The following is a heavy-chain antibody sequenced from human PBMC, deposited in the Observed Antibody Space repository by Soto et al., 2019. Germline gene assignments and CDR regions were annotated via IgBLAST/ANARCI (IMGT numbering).Heavy chain of an antibody. V-gene: IGHV4-34*01. CDR3: ARGRPSNSGYDPLLRPFLDY. D-gene: IGHD5-12*01. CDR2: INHSGST. CDR1: GGSFSGYY. Sequence: QVQLQQWGAGLLKPSETLSLTCAVYGGSFSGYYWSWIRQPPGKGLEWIGEINHSGSTNYNPSLKSRVTISVDTSKHQCSLKLSSVTAADTAVYYCARGRPSNSGYDPLLRPFLDYWGQGTLVTVSS. J-gene: IGHJ4*02.